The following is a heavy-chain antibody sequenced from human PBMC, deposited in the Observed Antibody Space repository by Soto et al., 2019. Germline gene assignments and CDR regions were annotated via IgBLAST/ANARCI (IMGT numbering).Heavy chain of an antibody. CDR3: ERGADRGHYDILTGYYTTFNIHGMDV. J-gene: IGHJ6*02. D-gene: IGHD3-9*01. Sequence: GESLKISCKGSWYSFTSYWIGWVRQGPGKGLEWMGIIYPGDSDTRYSPSFQGQVTISADKSISTAYLQWSSLKASDTAMYYCERGADRGHYDILTGYYTTFNIHGMDVWGQGTTVTVSS. V-gene: IGHV5-51*01. CDR2: IYPGDSDT. CDR1: WYSFTSYW.